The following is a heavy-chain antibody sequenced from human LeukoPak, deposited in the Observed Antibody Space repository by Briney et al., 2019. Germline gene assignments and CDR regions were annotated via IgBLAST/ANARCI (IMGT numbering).Heavy chain of an antibody. Sequence: TGGSLRLSCAASGFTFDDYTMHWVRQAPGKGLEWVSLISWDGGSTYYADSVKGRFTISRDNSKNSLYLQMNSLRTEDTALYYCAKDIDSLSSRAFPGQHWGQGTLVTVSS. CDR2: ISWDGGST. CDR1: GFTFDDYT. CDR3: AKDIDSLSSRAFPGQH. D-gene: IGHD2-2*01. V-gene: IGHV3-43*01. J-gene: IGHJ1*01.